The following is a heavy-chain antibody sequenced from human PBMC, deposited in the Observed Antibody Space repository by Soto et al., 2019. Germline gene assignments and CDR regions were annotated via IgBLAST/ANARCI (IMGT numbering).Heavy chain of an antibody. Sequence: XGSLSLTCTASGVTFSEYRLSWVRQAPGKGLEWVSSITHSGTYVYYADSVKGRFTISRDSASNSLFLQMTSLRAEDTAVYHCARARVNDWYSEYWGLGTLVTVSS. CDR2: ITHSGTYV. D-gene: IGHD1-1*01. J-gene: IGHJ4*02. V-gene: IGHV3-21*01. CDR3: ARARVNDWYSEY. CDR1: GVTFSEYR.